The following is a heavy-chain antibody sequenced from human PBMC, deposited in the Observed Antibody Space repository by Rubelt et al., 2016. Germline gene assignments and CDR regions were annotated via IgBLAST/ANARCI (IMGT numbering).Heavy chain of an antibody. CDR2: VNHNGNT. D-gene: IGHD2-15*01. V-gene: IGHV4-34*01. CDR1: GGSFNNYY. Sequence: QVQLQQWGAGLLKPSETLSLTCAVYGGSFNNYYWFWIRQPPGKGLEWIGEVNHNGNTNYNPSLKSRLTISLDTSKSQFSLKLSPVTAADTAVYYCAKELGSGGNCYLGYWGQGTRVTVSS. J-gene: IGHJ4*02. CDR3: AKELGSGGNCYLGY.